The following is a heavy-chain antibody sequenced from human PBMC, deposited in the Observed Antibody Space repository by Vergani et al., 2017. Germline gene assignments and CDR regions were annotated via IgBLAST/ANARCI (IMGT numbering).Heavy chain of an antibody. CDR2: IISSSSTI. CDR3: ARGARARWDYYYYMDV. V-gene: IGHV3-48*01. Sequence: VQLVESGGGLVKPGGSLRPSCAASGFTFSSYSMNWVRQAPGKGLEWVSYIISSSSTIYYAASVKGRFTISRDNSKKTLYLQMNSLRAEDTAVYYCARGARARWDYYYYMDVWGKGTTVTVSS. D-gene: IGHD4-23*01. J-gene: IGHJ6*03. CDR1: GFTFSSYS.